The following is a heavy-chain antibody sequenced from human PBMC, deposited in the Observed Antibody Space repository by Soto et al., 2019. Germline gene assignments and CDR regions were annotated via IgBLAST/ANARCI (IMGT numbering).Heavy chain of an antibody. CDR1: GGSISSYY. CDR2: IYTSGST. D-gene: IGHD3-22*01. J-gene: IGHJ3*02. V-gene: IGHV4-4*07. Sequence: QVQLQESGPGLVKPSETLSLTCTVSGGSISSYYWSWIRQPAGKGLEWIGRIYTSGSTNYNPSLKSRVTMSVDTSKNQFSLKLSSVTAADTAVYYCARDRDYYDSSGYYYFYDAFDIWGQGTMVTVSS. CDR3: ARDRDYYDSSGYYYFYDAFDI.